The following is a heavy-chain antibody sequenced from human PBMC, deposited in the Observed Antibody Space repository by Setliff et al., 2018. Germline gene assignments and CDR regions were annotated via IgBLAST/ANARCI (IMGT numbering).Heavy chain of an antibody. CDR3: ARKKTVYWYYGMDV. D-gene: IGHD2-15*01. CDR2: INHSGST. J-gene: IGHJ6*04. CDR1: GGSFSGYY. V-gene: IGHV4-34*01. Sequence: PSETLSLTCAVYGGSFSGYYWSWIRQPPGKGLEWIGEINHSGSTNYNPSLKSRVTISVDTSKNQFSLKLSSVTAADTAVYYCARKKTVYWYYGMDVWGKGTTVTVS.